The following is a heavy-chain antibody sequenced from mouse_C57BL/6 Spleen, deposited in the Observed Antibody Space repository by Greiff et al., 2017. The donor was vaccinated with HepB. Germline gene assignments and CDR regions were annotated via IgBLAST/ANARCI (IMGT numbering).Heavy chain of an antibody. CDR1: GFTFSDFY. CDR3: ARGSYDAMDY. CDR2: SRNKANDYTT. J-gene: IGHJ4*01. V-gene: IGHV7-1*01. Sequence: EVQLVESGGGLVQSGRSLRLSCATSGFTFSDFYMEWVRQAPGKGLEWIAASRNKANDYTTEYSASVKGRFIVSRDTSQSILYLQMNALRAEDTAIYYCARGSYDAMDYWGQGTSVTVSS.